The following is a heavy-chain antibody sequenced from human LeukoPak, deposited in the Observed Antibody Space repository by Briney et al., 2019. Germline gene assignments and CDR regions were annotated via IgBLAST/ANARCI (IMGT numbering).Heavy chain of an antibody. CDR3: ARDFHYGGNAGAFDI. J-gene: IGHJ3*02. CDR2: ISAYNGNT. CDR1: GYTFTSYG. D-gene: IGHD4-23*01. V-gene: IGHV1-18*01. Sequence: ASVKVSCKASGYTFTSYGISWVRQAPGQGREWMGWISAYNGNTNYAQKLQGRVTMTTDTSTSTAYMELSSLRSEDTAVYYCARDFHYGGNAGAFDIWGQGTMVTVSS.